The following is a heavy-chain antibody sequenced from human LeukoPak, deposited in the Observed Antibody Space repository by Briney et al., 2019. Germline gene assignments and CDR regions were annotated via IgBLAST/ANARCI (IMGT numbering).Heavy chain of an antibody. CDR1: GYTFTSYD. D-gene: IGHD3-10*01. V-gene: IGHV1-8*01. CDR3: ARLSSYGSGSYYNYYYYYMDV. J-gene: IGHJ6*03. Sequence: GSSVKVSCKASGYTFTSYDINWVRQATGQGLEWMGWMNPNSGNTGYAQKFQGRVTMTRNTSISTAYMELSSLRSEDTAVYYCARLSSYGSGSYYNYYYYYMDVWGKGTTVTISS. CDR2: MNPNSGNT.